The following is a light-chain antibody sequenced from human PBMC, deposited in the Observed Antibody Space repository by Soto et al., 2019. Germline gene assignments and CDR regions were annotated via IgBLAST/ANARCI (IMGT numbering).Light chain of an antibody. CDR1: SSDVGGYNY. CDR3: ASYAGSNNWV. J-gene: IGLJ3*02. Sequence: QSALTQPPSAAGSPAQSVTISCTGTSSDVGGYNYVSWYQQHPGKAPKLMIYDVSKRPSGVPDRFSGPKSGNTASLTVSGLQTEDEADYYCASYAGSNNWVFGGGTKVTVL. CDR2: DVS. V-gene: IGLV2-8*01.